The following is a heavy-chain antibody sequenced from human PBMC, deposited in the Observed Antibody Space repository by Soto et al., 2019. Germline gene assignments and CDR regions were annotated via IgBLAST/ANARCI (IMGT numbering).Heavy chain of an antibody. CDR1: GGSISSGGYY. CDR3: ARAGIAAAGTKGGGMDV. J-gene: IGHJ6*02. V-gene: IGHV4-31*03. D-gene: IGHD6-13*01. Sequence: SETLSLTCTVSGGSISSGGYYWSWIRQHPGKGLEWIGYIYYSGSTYYNPSLKSRVTISVDTSKNQFSLKLSSVTAADTAVYYCARAGIAAAGTKGGGMDVWGQGTTVTVSS. CDR2: IYYSGST.